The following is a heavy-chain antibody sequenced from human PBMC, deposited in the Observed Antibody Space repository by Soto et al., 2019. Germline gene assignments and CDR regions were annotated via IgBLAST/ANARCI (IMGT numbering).Heavy chain of an antibody. CDR2: INHSGST. Sequence: TLSLPCAVHGGPFSGYSWTSIRQPPGTWLEWIGEINHSGSTNYNPSLKSRVTISVDTSKNQFSLKLSSVTAADTAVYYCARTVAMVRGARQDYYYYYGMDVWGQGT. CDR1: GGPFSGYS. D-gene: IGHD3-10*01. J-gene: IGHJ6*02. V-gene: IGHV4-34*01. CDR3: ARTVAMVRGARQDYYYYYGMDV.